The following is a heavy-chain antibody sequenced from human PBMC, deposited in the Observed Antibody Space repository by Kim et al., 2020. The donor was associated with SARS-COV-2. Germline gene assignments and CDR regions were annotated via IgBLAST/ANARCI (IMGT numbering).Heavy chain of an antibody. CDR2: INHSGST. D-gene: IGHD5-18*01. J-gene: IGHJ1*01. CDR3: ARQTWIQLTHIIRYFQH. Sequence: SETLSLTCAVYGGSFSGYYWSWIRQPPGKGLEWIGEINHSGSTNYNPSLKSRVTISVDTSKNQFSLKLSSVTAADTAVYYCARQTWIQLTHIIRYFQHWGQGTLVTVAS. V-gene: IGHV4-34*01. CDR1: GGSFSGYY.